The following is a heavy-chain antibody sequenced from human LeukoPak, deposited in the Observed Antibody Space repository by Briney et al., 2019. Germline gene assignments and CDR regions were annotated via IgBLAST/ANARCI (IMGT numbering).Heavy chain of an antibody. V-gene: IGHV4-38-2*02. Sequence: SETLSLTCTVSGYSISSGYYWGWIRQPPGQGLEWIGGIYHSGSTNYNPSLKSRVTISVDTSKNQFSLKLSSVTAADTAVYYCARGNYGSGSYYYYYYDMDVWGKGTTVTVSS. CDR2: IYHSGST. CDR3: ARGNYGSGSYYYYYYDMDV. D-gene: IGHD3-10*01. J-gene: IGHJ6*03. CDR1: GYSISSGYY.